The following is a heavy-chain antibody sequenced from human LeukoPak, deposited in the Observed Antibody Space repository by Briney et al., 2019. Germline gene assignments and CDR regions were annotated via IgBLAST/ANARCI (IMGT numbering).Heavy chain of an antibody. CDR2: IWYDGSNK. V-gene: IGHV3-30*02. Sequence: GGSLRLSCAASGFTFSSYGMHWVRQAPGKGLEWVAVIWYDGSNKYYADSVKGRFTISRDNSKNTLYLQMNSLRTEDTAVYYCAKDTGPYYYYMDVWGKGTTVTVSS. CDR3: AKDTGPYYYYMDV. J-gene: IGHJ6*03. CDR1: GFTFSSYG. D-gene: IGHD2-8*02.